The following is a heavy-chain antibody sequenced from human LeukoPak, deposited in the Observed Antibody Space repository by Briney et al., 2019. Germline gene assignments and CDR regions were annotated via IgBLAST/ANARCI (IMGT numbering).Heavy chain of an antibody. CDR3: AKDGDSSGWYPTFDY. CDR2: ISGSGGST. V-gene: IGHV3-23*01. Sequence: TGGSLRLSCAASGFTFSDYYMSWIRQAPGKGLEWVSAISGSGGSTYYADSVKGRFTISRDNSKNTLYLQMNSLRAEDTAVYYCAKDGDSSGWYPTFDYWGQGTLVTVSS. CDR1: GFTFSDYY. D-gene: IGHD6-19*01. J-gene: IGHJ4*02.